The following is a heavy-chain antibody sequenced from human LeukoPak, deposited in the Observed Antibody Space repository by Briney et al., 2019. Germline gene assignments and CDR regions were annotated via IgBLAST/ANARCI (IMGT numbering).Heavy chain of an antibody. V-gene: IGHV3-30*04. J-gene: IGHJ4*02. CDR2: ISYDGSNK. CDR1: GFTFSSYA. Sequence: GRSLRLSCAASGFTFSSYAMHWVRQAPGKGLGWVAVISYDGSNKYYADSVKGRFTISRDNSKNTLYLQMNSLRAEDTAVYYCARDRHGDYVFDYWGQGTLVTVSS. CDR3: ARDRHGDYVFDY. D-gene: IGHD4-17*01.